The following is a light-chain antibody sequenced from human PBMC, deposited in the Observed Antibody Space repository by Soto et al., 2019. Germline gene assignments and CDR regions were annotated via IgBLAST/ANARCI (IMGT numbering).Light chain of an antibody. CDR3: QQYKKWPRT. Sequence: DIVLTQSPGTPYLSPGGSATLSCRASEVLSSSYLAWYQQTPGQAPRLLIYDASTRATGIPARFSGSGSGTEFTLTISSLQSEDFAVYYCQQYKKWPRTFGHGTKVDIK. CDR2: DAS. CDR1: EVLSSSY. J-gene: IGKJ1*01. V-gene: IGKV3-15*01.